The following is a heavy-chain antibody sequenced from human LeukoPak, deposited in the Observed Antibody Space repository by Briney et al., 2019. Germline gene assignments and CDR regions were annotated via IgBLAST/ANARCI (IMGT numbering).Heavy chain of an antibody. J-gene: IGHJ6*02. CDR1: GYTFTSYD. Sequence: ASVKVSCKASGYTFTSYDINWVRQATGQGLEWMGWMNPNSGNTGYAQKFQGRVTMTRNTSISTAYMELSSLRSEDTAVYYCARAGDILTDYYYGMDVWGQGTTVTVSS. CDR3: ARAGDILTDYYYGMDV. D-gene: IGHD3-9*01. V-gene: IGHV1-8*01. CDR2: MNPNSGNT.